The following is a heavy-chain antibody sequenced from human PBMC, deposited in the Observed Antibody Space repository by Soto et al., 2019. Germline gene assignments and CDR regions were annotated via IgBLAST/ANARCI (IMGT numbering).Heavy chain of an antibody. J-gene: IGHJ3*02. CDR2: ISYDGSNK. CDR1: GFTFSSYG. V-gene: IGHV3-30*18. D-gene: IGHD5-12*01. Sequence: QVQLVESGGGVVQPGRSLRLSCAASGFTFSSYGMHWVRQAPGKGLEWVAVISYDGSNKYYADSVKGRFTISRDNSKNTLYLQMNSLRAEDTAVYYCAKDLEMATIPHAFDIWGQGTMVTVSS. CDR3: AKDLEMATIPHAFDI.